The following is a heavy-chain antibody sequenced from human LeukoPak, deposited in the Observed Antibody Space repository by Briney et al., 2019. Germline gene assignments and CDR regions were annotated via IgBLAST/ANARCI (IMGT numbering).Heavy chain of an antibody. Sequence: ASVKVSCKASGYSFTSYDINWVRQATGQGLEWMGWISAYNGNTNYAQKLQGRVTMTTDTSTSTAYMELRSLRSDDTAVYYCARGLIWFGELNNWFDPWGQGTLVTVSS. CDR3: ARGLIWFGELNNWFDP. V-gene: IGHV1-18*01. D-gene: IGHD3-10*01. CDR1: GYSFTSYD. CDR2: ISAYNGNT. J-gene: IGHJ5*02.